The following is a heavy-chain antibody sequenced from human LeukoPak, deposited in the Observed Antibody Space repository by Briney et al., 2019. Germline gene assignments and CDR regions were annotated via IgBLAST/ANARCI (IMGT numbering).Heavy chain of an antibody. CDR1: GFTFSSYW. J-gene: IGHJ6*03. V-gene: IGHV3-74*01. CDR3: AMSPPRIAAAGTYYYYYMDV. D-gene: IGHD6-13*01. CDR2: IKSDGSST. Sequence: SGGSLRLSCAASGFTFSSYWMEWVRQAPGKGLVWVSRIKSDGSSTSYADSVKGRFTISRDNDKNTLYLQMNSLRAEDAAVYYCAMSPPRIAAAGTYYYYYMDVWGKGTTVTVSS.